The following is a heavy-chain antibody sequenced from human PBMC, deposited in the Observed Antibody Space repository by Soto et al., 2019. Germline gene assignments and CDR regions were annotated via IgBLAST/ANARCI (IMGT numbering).Heavy chain of an antibody. J-gene: IGHJ4*02. D-gene: IGHD6-19*01. CDR2: IIPILGIA. V-gene: IGHV1-69*08. Sequence: QVQLVQSGAEVKKPGSSVKVSCKASGGTFSSYTISWVRQAPGQGLEWMGRIIPILGIANYAQKFQGRVTITADKSTSTASMELSSLRSEDTAVYYCARDTVYSSGWYFDYWGQGTLVTVSS. CDR1: GGTFSSYT. CDR3: ARDTVYSSGWYFDY.